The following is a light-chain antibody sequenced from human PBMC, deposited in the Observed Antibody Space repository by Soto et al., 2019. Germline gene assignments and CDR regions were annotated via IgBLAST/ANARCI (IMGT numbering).Light chain of an antibody. Sequence: EIVLTQSPGTLSLSPGERAPLSCRASQSVSNNYLAWYQQKPGQAPRLLIYGASNRATGIPDRFSGSGSGTDFTLTISRLEPEDFAVYYCQQRSNWPRWTFGQGTKVDIK. V-gene: IGKV3D-20*02. J-gene: IGKJ1*01. CDR2: GAS. CDR3: QQRSNWPRWT. CDR1: QSVSNNY.